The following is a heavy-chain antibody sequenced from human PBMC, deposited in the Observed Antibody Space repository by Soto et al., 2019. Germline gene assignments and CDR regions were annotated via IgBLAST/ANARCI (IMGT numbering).Heavy chain of an antibody. CDR1: GFTFGDYA. Sequence: GGSLRLSCTASGFTFGDYAMSWFRQAPGKGLEWVGFIRSKAYGGTTEYAASVKGRFTISRDDSKSIAYLQMNSLKTEDTAVYYCTRDIDILTGYWEILSVGYWGQGTLVTVSS. D-gene: IGHD3-9*01. J-gene: IGHJ4*02. CDR2: IRSKAYGGTT. V-gene: IGHV3-49*03. CDR3: TRDIDILTGYWEILSVGY.